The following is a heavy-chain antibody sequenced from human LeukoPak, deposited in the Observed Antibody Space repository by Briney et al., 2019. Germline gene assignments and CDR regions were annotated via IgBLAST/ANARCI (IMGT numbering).Heavy chain of an antibody. CDR2: IYYSGST. CDR3: ARRTYSSGWYNY. D-gene: IGHD6-19*01. Sequence: SETLSLTCTVSGGSISSSSYYWGWIRQPPGKGLEWIGSIYYSGSTYYNPSLKSRVTISVDTSKNQFSLKLSSVTAADTAVYYCARRTYSSGWYNYWGQGTLVTVSS. CDR1: GGSISSSSYY. V-gene: IGHV4-39*01. J-gene: IGHJ4*02.